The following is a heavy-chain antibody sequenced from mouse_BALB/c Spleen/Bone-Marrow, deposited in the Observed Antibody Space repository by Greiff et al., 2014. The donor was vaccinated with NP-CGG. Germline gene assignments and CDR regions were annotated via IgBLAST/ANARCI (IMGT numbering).Heavy chain of an antibody. Sequence: EVKLMESGPELEKPGASVKISCKASGYSFSGYNLNWVKQSSGQSLEWIGNIDPYYGDTTYNQKFKGKATLTVDRSSSTAYMQLKSLTSEDSAVYYGARKASYTNWGYFDAGGAGTTVTVSP. CDR3: ARKASYTNWGYFDA. CDR2: IDPYYGDT. CDR1: GYSFSGYN. V-gene: IGHV1-39*01. D-gene: IGHD2-5*01. J-gene: IGHJ1*01.